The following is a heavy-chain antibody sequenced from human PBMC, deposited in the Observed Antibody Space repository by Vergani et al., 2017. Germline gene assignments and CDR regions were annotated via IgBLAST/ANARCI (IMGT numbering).Heavy chain of an antibody. J-gene: IGHJ4*02. Sequence: QVQLVQSGAEVGKPGASVKISCKASGYTFTAYYIHWVLQAPEQGLEWVGVISPDGFSTFYAQKFQGRVTITRDTSTSTVYVEVTSLRSDDTAVYYCAREPPLTGFFDYWGQGTLVTVSS. V-gene: IGHV1-46*03. CDR1: GYTFTAYY. CDR2: ISPDGFST. CDR3: AREPPLTGFFDY. D-gene: IGHD3-9*01.